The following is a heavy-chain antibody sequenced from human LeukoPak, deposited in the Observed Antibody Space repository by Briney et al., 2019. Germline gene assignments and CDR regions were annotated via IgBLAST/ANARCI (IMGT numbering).Heavy chain of an antibody. CDR2: IWYDGSNK. D-gene: IGHD6-19*01. Sequence: GRSLRLSRAASGFTFSSYGMHWVRQAPGKGLEWVAVIWYDGSNKYYADSVKGRFTISRDNSKNTLYLQMNSLRAEDTAVYYCARADGWLVGVSYWGQGTLVTVSS. CDR1: GFTFSSYG. J-gene: IGHJ4*02. CDR3: ARADGWLVGVSY. V-gene: IGHV3-33*01.